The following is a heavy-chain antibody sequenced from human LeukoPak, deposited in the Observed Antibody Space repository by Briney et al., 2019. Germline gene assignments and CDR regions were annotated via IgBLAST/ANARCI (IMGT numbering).Heavy chain of an antibody. Sequence: SETLSLTCAVSGGSISSSNWWSWVRQPPGKGLEWIGEIYHSGSTNYNPSLKSRVTISVDKSKNQFSLKLSSVTAADTAVYYCARAPGQWLAYFDYWGQGTLVTVSS. J-gene: IGHJ4*02. V-gene: IGHV4-4*02. D-gene: IGHD6-19*01. CDR1: GGSISSSNW. CDR2: IYHSGST. CDR3: ARAPGQWLAYFDY.